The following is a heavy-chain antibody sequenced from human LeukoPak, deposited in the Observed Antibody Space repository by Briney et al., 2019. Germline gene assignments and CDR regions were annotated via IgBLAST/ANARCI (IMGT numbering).Heavy chain of an antibody. J-gene: IGHJ6*02. CDR2: MNPNNGDT. CDR1: GYTFTSYG. CDR3: TRGYDTGRYSYDMDV. Sequence: GASVKVSCKASGYTFTSYGISWVRQAPGQGLEWMGWMNPNNGDTGYAQKFQGRVTMTRNTSISTAYMELSSLRSEDTAVYYCTRGYDTGRYSYDMDVWGQGTTVIVSS. V-gene: IGHV1-8*02. D-gene: IGHD3-10*01.